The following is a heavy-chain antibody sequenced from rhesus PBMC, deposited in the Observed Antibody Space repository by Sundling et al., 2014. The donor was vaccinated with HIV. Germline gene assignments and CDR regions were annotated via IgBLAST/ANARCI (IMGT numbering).Heavy chain of an antibody. CDR3: ATLGWVMDYGLDS. CDR1: GFTFSSYH. CDR2: IDTGGDGT. V-gene: IGHV3S42*01. D-gene: IGHD3-34*01. Sequence: EVQLVNSGGGLAKPGGSLRLSCAASGFTFSSYHMYWVRQAPGKGLEWVSTIDTGGDGTHYADSVKGRFTISRDNSKNTVSLQMNSLRAEDTAVYYCATLGWVMDYGLDSWGQGVVVTVSS. J-gene: IGHJ6*01.